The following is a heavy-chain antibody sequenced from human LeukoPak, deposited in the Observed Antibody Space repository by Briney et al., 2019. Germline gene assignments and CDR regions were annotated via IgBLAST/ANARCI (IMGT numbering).Heavy chain of an antibody. D-gene: IGHD1-26*01. J-gene: IGHJ6*02. Sequence: PGGSLRLSCAASGFTVSSNYMSWVRQAPGKGLEWVSVISGSGGSTYYADSVKGQFTISRDNSKNTLYLQMNSLRAEDTAVYYCAKDMIVGVTMMTYYYYGMDVWGQGTTVTVSS. CDR1: GFTVSSNY. CDR2: ISGSGGST. CDR3: AKDMIVGVTMMTYYYYGMDV. V-gene: IGHV3-23*01.